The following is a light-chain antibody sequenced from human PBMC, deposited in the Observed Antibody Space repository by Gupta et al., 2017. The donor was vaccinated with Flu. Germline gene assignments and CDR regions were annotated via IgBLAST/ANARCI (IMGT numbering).Light chain of an antibody. CDR2: DTS. Sequence: SAAILSLPAVESATLSCRASQSVGNYLSWYQQKPGQAPRLLVYDTSNRATGIPARFSGSGSGTDFTLTIISLEPEDFAVYYCQQRSDWLSFGGGTKVEIK. J-gene: IGKJ4*01. V-gene: IGKV3-11*01. CDR1: QSVGNY. CDR3: QQRSDWLS.